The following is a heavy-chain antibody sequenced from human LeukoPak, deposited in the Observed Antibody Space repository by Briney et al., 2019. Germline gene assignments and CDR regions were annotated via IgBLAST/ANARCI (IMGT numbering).Heavy chain of an antibody. D-gene: IGHD3-22*01. Sequence: GGSLRLSCAASGFTFSSYAMSWVRLAPGKGLEWVSAISGSGDNTYYADSVKGRFTISRDNSKNTLYLQMNSLRAEDTAVYYCAKGAYYYYDSSGYYFDYWGQGTLVTVSS. CDR2: ISGSGDNT. CDR3: AKGAYYYYDSSGYYFDY. J-gene: IGHJ4*02. CDR1: GFTFSSYA. V-gene: IGHV3-23*01.